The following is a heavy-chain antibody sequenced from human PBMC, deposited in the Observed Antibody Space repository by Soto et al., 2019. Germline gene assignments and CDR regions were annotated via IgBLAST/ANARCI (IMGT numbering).Heavy chain of an antibody. CDR2: IYYSGST. V-gene: IGHV4-4*02. Sequence: SETLSLTCAVSGGSISTSNWWSWVRQPPGKGLEWIGHIYYSGSTYYNPSLKSRVTVSVDTSKNQFSRKLSSVTAADTAVYYCAREYYYDSSGFDYWCQGTLVSASS. CDR1: GGSISTSNW. D-gene: IGHD3-22*01. J-gene: IGHJ4*02. CDR3: AREYYYDSSGFDY.